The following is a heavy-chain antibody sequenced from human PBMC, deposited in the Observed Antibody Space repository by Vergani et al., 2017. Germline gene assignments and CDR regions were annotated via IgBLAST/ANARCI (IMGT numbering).Heavy chain of an antibody. V-gene: IGHV3-15*01. J-gene: IGHJ4*02. D-gene: IGHD2-21*01. Sequence: EVQLVESGGGLVKPGGSLRLSCAASGFTFSNAWMSWVRQAPGKGLEWVGRIKSKTDGGTKDYAAPVKGRFTISRDDSKNTLYLQMNSLKTEDTAVYYCTTTLPIDCYFDYWGQGTLVTVSS. CDR1: GFTFSNAW. CDR2: IKSKTDGGTK. CDR3: TTTLPIDCYFDY.